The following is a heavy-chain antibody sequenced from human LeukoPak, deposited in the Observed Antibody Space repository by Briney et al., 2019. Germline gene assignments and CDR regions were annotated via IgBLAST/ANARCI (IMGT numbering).Heavy chain of an antibody. CDR3: ARLDCGGHCRGDY. CDR2: IYHSGST. D-gene: IGHD2-21*01. CDR1: GYSISSGYY. V-gene: IGHV4-38-2*01. J-gene: IGHJ4*02. Sequence: LETLSLTCAVSGYSISSGYYCGWIRQTPGKGLEWIGSIYHSGSTYYNPSLKSRVTISVDTSKNQFSLKLSSVTAADTAVYYCARLDCGGHCRGDYWGQGTLVTVSS.